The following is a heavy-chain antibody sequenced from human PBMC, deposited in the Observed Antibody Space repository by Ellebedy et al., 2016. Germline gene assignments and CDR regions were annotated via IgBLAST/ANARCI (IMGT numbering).Heavy chain of an antibody. CDR3: ARSCSGGSCYSFDY. CDR1: GFTFSSYA. J-gene: IGHJ4*02. CDR2: ISSNGGST. Sequence: GESLKISCAASGFTFSSYAMHWVRQAPGKGLEYVSAISSNGGSTYYANSVKGRFTISRENAKNSLYLQMNSLRAEDTAVYYCARSCSGGSCYSFDYWGQGTLVTVSS. D-gene: IGHD2-15*01. V-gene: IGHV3-64*01.